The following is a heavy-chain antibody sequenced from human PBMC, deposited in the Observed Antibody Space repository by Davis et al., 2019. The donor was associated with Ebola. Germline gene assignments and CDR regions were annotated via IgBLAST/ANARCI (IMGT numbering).Heavy chain of an antibody. D-gene: IGHD2-2*01. J-gene: IGHJ6*02. CDR1: GGSFSGYY. Sequence: SETLSLTCAVYGGSFSGYYWSWIRQPPGKGLEWIGEINHSGSTNYNPSLKSRVTISVDTSKNQFSLKLSSVTAADTAVYYCARGFVVVPAATGGMDVWGQGTTVTVSS. CDR3: ARGFVVVPAATGGMDV. CDR2: INHSGST. V-gene: IGHV4-34*01.